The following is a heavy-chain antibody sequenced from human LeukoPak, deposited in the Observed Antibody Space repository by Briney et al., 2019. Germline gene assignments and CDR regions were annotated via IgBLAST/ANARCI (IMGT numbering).Heavy chain of an antibody. CDR2: IYTSGST. CDR1: GGSISSYY. Sequence: SETLSLTCTVSGGSISSYYWSWIRQPAGKGLEWIGRIYTSGSTNYNPSLKSRVTMSVDTSKNQFSLKLSSVTAADTAVYYCARVGSYSHLYYYYYHMDVWGKGTTVTVSS. V-gene: IGHV4-4*07. J-gene: IGHJ6*03. D-gene: IGHD2-21*01. CDR3: ARVGSYSHLYYYYYHMDV.